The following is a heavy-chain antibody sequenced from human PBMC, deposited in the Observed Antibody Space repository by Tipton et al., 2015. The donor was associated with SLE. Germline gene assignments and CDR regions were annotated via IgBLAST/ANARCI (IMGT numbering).Heavy chain of an antibody. J-gene: IGHJ3*02. V-gene: IGHV4-4*07. CDR1: GGSISSYY. D-gene: IGHD2-21*01. Sequence: GLVKPSETLSLTCTVSGGSISSYYWSWIRQPAGKGLEWIGRIYSSGTTNYYPSLKSRVTMSVDTSKNQSSLKLSSVTAADTAVYYCAREAWGHAFDIWGQGTMVTVSS. CDR2: IYSSGTT. CDR3: AREAWGHAFDI.